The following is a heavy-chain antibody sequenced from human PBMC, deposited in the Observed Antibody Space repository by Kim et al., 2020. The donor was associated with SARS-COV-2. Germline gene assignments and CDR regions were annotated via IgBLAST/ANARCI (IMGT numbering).Heavy chain of an antibody. V-gene: IGHV1-18*04. CDR3: ARVRIVVVPAAIGAFDI. D-gene: IGHD2-2*01. J-gene: IGHJ3*02. CDR2: ISAYNGNT. Sequence: ASVKVSCKASGYTFTSYGISWVRQAPGQGLEWMGWISAYNGNTNYAQKLQGRVTMTTDTSTSTAYMELRSLRSDDTAVYYCARVRIVVVPAAIGAFDIWGQGTMVTVSS. CDR1: GYTFTSYG.